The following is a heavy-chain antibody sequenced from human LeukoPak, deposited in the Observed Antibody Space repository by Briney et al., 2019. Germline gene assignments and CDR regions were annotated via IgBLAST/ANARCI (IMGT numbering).Heavy chain of an antibody. CDR1: GDTFSSNSAA. V-gene: IGHV6-1*01. J-gene: IGHJ4*02. Sequence: ASQTLSLTCAVSGDTFSSNSAAWDWIRQSPSRGLEWLGRTYYRSNWYNDYAVSVKSRITINPDRSKNQFSLQLNSVTPEDTAVYYCARGAQEMYCYDSSGYYFDYWGQGTRVTVSS. CDR2: TYYRSNWYN. CDR3: ARGAQEMYCYDSSGYYFDY. D-gene: IGHD3-22*01.